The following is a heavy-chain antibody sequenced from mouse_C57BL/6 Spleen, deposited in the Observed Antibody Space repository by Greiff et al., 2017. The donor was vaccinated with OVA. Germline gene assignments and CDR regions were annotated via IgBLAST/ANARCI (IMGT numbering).Heavy chain of an antibody. CDR3: ARGAVEYDYDGQDYAMDY. J-gene: IGHJ4*01. CDR1: GYTFTSYW. V-gene: IGHV1-72*01. CDR2: IDPNSGGT. Sequence: VQLQQSGAELVKPGASVKLSCKASGYTFTSYWMHWVKQRPGRGLEWIGRIDPNSGGTKYNEKFKSKATLTVDKPSSTAYMQLSSLTSEDSAVYYCARGAVEYDYDGQDYAMDYWGQGTSVTVSS. D-gene: IGHD2-4*01.